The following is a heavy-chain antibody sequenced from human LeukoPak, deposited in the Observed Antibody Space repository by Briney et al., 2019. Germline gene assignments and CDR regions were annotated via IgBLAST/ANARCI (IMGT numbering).Heavy chain of an antibody. Sequence: GGSLRLSCAASGFTFSSYSMNWVRQAPGKGLEWVSSISSSSSYIYYADSVKGRFTISRDNAKNSLYLQMNSLRAEDTAVYYCARDAPELIWSGYPYYFDYWGQGTVVTVSS. J-gene: IGHJ4*02. CDR2: ISSSSSYI. CDR1: GFTFSSYS. D-gene: IGHD3-3*01. V-gene: IGHV3-21*01. CDR3: ARDAPELIWSGYPYYFDY.